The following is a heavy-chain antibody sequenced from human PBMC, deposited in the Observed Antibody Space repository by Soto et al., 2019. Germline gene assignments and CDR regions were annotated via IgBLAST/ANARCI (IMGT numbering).Heavy chain of an antibody. J-gene: IGHJ4*02. CDR3: AKEGGLSGSYYISSSYYFDY. CDR2: IIPILGIA. Sequence: ASVKVSCKASGGTFSSYTISWVRQAPGQGLEWMGRIIPILGIANYAQKFQGRVTITADKSTSTAYMELNSLRAEDTSVYYCAKEGGLSGSYYISSSYYFDYWGQGTLVTVSS. D-gene: IGHD1-26*01. V-gene: IGHV1-69*04. CDR1: GGTFSSYT.